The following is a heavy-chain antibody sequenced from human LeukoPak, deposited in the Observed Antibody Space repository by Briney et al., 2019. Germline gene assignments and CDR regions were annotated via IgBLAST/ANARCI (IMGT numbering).Heavy chain of an antibody. V-gene: IGHV3-33*01. CDR3: ARDLYSSSWYYYYYGMDV. J-gene: IGHJ6*02. Sequence: PGGFLRLSCAASGFTFSSYGMHWVRQAPGKGLEWVAVIWYDGSNKYYADSVKGRFTISRDNSKNTLYLQMNSLRAEDTAVYYCARDLYSSSWYYYYYGMDVWGQGTTVTVSS. CDR2: IWYDGSNK. CDR1: GFTFSSYG. D-gene: IGHD6-13*01.